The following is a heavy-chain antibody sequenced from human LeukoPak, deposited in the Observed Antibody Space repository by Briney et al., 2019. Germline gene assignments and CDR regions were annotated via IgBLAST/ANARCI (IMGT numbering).Heavy chain of an antibody. CDR2: TYYRSRWLN. Sequence: SRTLSLTCAISGDSVSGSSSAWNWIRQSPSRGLEWLGRTYYRSRWLNGYAVSLRSRIGISPDTSKNQFSLQLTSVTPEDTAIYYCARNFHTGFDYWGQGTLVTVSS. D-gene: IGHD2-8*02. J-gene: IGHJ4*02. CDR1: GDSVSGSSSA. CDR3: ARNFHTGFDY. V-gene: IGHV6-1*01.